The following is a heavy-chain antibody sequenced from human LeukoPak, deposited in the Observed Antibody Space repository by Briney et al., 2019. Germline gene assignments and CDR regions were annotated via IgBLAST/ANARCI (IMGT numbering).Heavy chain of an antibody. CDR3: AKASGGSYYYYMDV. CDR1: GFTFDDYA. D-gene: IGHD2-15*01. J-gene: IGHJ6*03. CDR2: ISWNGGTI. V-gene: IGHV3-9*03. Sequence: GGSLRLSCAASGFTFDDYAMHWIRQAPGKGLEWVSGISWNGGTIGYADSVKGRFTISRDNAKNSLYLQMNSLRAEDMALYYCAKASGGSYYYYMDVWGKGTTVTVSS.